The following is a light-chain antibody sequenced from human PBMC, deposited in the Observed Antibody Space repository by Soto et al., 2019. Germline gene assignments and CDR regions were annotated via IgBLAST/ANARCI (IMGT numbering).Light chain of an antibody. CDR1: QDIRGA. CDR3: QQFNIYPIT. Sequence: AIRVTQSPSSLSASVGDRVTITCRASQDIRGALAWYQQKPGKAPKLLIYDVSTVQSGVPSRFSGRGSGTEFTLTITSLQPEDFATYYCQQFNIYPITFGQGTRLEIK. J-gene: IGKJ5*01. CDR2: DVS. V-gene: IGKV1-13*02.